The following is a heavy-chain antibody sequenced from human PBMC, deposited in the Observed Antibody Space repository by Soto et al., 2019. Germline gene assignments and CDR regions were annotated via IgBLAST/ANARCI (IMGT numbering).Heavy chain of an antibody. D-gene: IGHD6-19*01. CDR1: GFTFSTSW. V-gene: IGHV3-7*01. CDR2: IKQDGSAQ. J-gene: IGHJ4*02. CDR3: VRGAFKSGWYQDYFDY. Sequence: LGLSCAASGFTFSTSWMTWVRQAPGKGLEWVANIKQDGSAQYYVDSLKGRFSVSRDNAKNSLYLQMDSLRADDTAMYFCVRGAFKSGWYQDYFDYWGQGALVTVSS.